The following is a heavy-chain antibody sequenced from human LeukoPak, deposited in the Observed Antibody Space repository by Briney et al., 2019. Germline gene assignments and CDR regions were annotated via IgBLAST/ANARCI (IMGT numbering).Heavy chain of an antibody. CDR2: IIPIFGTA. V-gene: IGHV1-69*13. CDR1: GGTFSSYA. J-gene: IGHJ4*02. Sequence: SVKVSCKASGGTFSSYAISWVRQAPGQGLEWMGGIIPIFGTANYAQKFQGRVTITADESTSTAYMELSSLRSKDTAVYYCARGGWYDYVWGSYRPFDYWGQGTLVTVSS. D-gene: IGHD3-16*02. CDR3: ARGGWYDYVWGSYRPFDY.